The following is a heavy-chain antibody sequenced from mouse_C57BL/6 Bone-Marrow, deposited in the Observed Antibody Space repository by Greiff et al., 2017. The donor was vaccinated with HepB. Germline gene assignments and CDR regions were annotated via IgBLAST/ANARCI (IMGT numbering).Heavy chain of an antibody. Sequence: QVQLKQSGAELVRPGTSVKMSCKASGYTFTNYWIGWVKQRPGHGLEWIGDIYPGGGYTNYNEKFKGKATLTADKSSSPAYMQVSSLTSEDSAIYYCARGGHYFGSSSWFAYWGQGTLVTVSA. J-gene: IGHJ3*01. V-gene: IGHV1-63*01. D-gene: IGHD1-1*01. CDR2: IYPGGGYT. CDR3: ARGGHYFGSSSWFAY. CDR1: GYTFTNYW.